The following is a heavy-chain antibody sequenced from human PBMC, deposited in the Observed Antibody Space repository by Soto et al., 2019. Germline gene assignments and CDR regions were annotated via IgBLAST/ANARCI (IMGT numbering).Heavy chain of an antibody. Sequence: QVQLVESGGGVVQPGRSLRLSCAASGFTFSSYGMHWYRQAPGKGLEWVAVIRYDGSKQYYADSVKGRFTISRDNSKNTLYLQMNSLRAEDTAVYYCARNYDSSGYLDYWGQGTMVTVSS. D-gene: IGHD3-22*01. CDR3: ARNYDSSGYLDY. CDR1: GFTFSSYG. V-gene: IGHV3-33*01. J-gene: IGHJ4*02. CDR2: IRYDGSKQ.